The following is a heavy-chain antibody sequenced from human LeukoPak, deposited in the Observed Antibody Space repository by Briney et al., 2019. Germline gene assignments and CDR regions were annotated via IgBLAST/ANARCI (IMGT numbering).Heavy chain of an antibody. V-gene: IGHV5-51*01. Sequence: GESLKISCKGFGYSFTSYWIGWVRQLPGKGLEWMGIIYPGDSDTRYSPSFQGQVTISADKSISTAYLQWSSLKASDTAMYYCARPYDYSNKYAFDIWGQGTKVTVSS. D-gene: IGHD4-11*01. J-gene: IGHJ3*02. CDR3: ARPYDYSNKYAFDI. CDR2: IYPGDSDT. CDR1: GYSFTSYW.